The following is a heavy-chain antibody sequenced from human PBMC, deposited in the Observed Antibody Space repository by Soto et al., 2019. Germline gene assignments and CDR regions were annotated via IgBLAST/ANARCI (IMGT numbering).Heavy chain of an antibody. CDR3: ARGVSAGVDY. CDR1: GYSFTSLD. CDR2: MQPNTGRT. V-gene: IGHV1-8*01. Sequence: QVQLVQSGAEVREPGASVKVSCKASGYSFTSLDINWVRQTAGQGLEWMGWMQPNTGRTGYAQKFQGRVTMTRDTSINTAYMELTTLTSDDTAFYYCARGVSAGVDYWGQATLVTVSS. J-gene: IGHJ4*02. D-gene: IGHD1-26*01.